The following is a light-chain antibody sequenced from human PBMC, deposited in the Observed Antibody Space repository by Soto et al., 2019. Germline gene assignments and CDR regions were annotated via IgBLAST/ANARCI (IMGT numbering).Light chain of an antibody. CDR2: EAS. CDR3: QQYDDLPT. Sequence: DIQLTQSPSSLSASVGDRVTITCQASQDISDFLNWYQQKPGKAPTLVIYEASNLEKGVPSRFSGSGFGTDFAFTITSLQPEDFATYYCQQYDDLPTFGHGTKLEIK. CDR1: QDISDF. V-gene: IGKV1-33*01. J-gene: IGKJ1*01.